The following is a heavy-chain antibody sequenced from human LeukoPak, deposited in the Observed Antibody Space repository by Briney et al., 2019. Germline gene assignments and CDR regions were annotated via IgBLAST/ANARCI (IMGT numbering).Heavy chain of an antibody. CDR3: ARETHGSGSYIFDY. CDR1: GGSISSGSYY. J-gene: IGHJ4*02. D-gene: IGHD3-10*01. V-gene: IGHV4-61*02. Sequence: SETLSLTCTVSGGSISSGSYYWSWIRQPAGKGLEWIGRIHTSGSADYNPSLKSRFTISVDTSKNQFSLKLSSVTAADTAVYYCARETHGSGSYIFDYWGQGTLVTVSS. CDR2: IHTSGSA.